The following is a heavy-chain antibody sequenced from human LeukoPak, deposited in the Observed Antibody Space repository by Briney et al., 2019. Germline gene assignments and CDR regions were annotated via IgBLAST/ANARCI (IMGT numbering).Heavy chain of an antibody. CDR1: GGSISSSNW. D-gene: IGHD6-19*01. CDR2: IYHSGST. Sequence: PSGTLSLTCAVSGGSISSSNWWSWVRQLPGKGLEWIGEIYHSGSTNYNPSLKSRVTISVDKSKNQFSLKLSSVTAADTAVYYCARVQQWLVLGWFDPWGQGTLVTVSS. V-gene: IGHV4-4*02. J-gene: IGHJ5*02. CDR3: ARVQQWLVLGWFDP.